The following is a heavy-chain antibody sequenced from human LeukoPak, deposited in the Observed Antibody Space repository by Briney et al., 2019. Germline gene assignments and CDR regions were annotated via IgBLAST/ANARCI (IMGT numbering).Heavy chain of an antibody. D-gene: IGHD3-10*01. CDR1: GGSIKSSSYY. Sequence: SETLSLTCTVSGGSIKSSSYYWGWIRQPPGKGLEWVGSIYYSGSTYYNPSLKRRVTISGDMSKNQFSLKLSSVTAADTAVYYCARVRGSGKYYYYMDVWGKGTTVTISS. CDR2: IYYSGST. V-gene: IGHV4-39*07. J-gene: IGHJ6*03. CDR3: ARVRGSGKYYYYMDV.